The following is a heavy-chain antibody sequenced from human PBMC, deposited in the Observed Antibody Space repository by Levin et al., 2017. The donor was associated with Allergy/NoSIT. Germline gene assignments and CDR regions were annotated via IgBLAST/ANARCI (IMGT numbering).Heavy chain of an antibody. J-gene: IGHJ6*02. CDR3: ARDPNYYYYGMDV. V-gene: IGHV3-53*01. CDR1: GFTVSSNY. CDR2: IYSGGST. Sequence: ETLSLTCAASGFTVSSNYMSWVRQAPGKGLEWVSVIYSGGSTYYADSVKGRFTISRDNSKNTLYLQMNSLRAEDTAVYYCARDPNYYYYGMDVWGQGTTVTVSS.